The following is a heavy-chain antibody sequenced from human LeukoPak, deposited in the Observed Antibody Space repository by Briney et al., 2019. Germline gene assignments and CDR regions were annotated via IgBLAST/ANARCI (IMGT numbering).Heavy chain of an antibody. CDR2: IHHSGST. CDR3: AKASGDYVWGSPDY. J-gene: IGHJ4*02. Sequence: PSETLSLTCAVSGGSISSSHWWSWVRQPPGKGPEWIGEIHHSGSTNYNPSLKSRVTISVDTSKNQFSLKLSSVTAADTAVYYCAKASGDYVWGSPDYWGQGTLVTVSS. D-gene: IGHD3-16*01. V-gene: IGHV4-4*02. CDR1: GGSISSSHW.